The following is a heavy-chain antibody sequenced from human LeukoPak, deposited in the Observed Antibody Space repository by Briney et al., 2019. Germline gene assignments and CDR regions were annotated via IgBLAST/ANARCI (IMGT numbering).Heavy chain of an antibody. V-gene: IGHV1-46*01. Sequence: ASVKVSCKASGYTFTSYYMHWVRQAPGQGLEWMGIINPSGGSTSYAQKFQGRVTMTRDTSTSTVYMELSSLRSEDTAVYYCARDALAYYYDSSGYLDYWGQGTLVTVSS. CDR1: GYTFTSYY. CDR3: ARDALAYYYDSSGYLDY. CDR2: INPSGGST. D-gene: IGHD3-22*01. J-gene: IGHJ4*02.